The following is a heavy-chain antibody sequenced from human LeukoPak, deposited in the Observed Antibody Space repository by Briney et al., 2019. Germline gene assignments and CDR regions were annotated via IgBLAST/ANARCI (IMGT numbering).Heavy chain of an antibody. Sequence: PGGSLRLSCVASGLSFTTKAMHWVRQAPGEGLEWISYISLDGKNESYADSVRGRFTISRDNSRNTVYLQRNSLRPEDTAVYYCAAHLGSGWHLDYWGQGIRVTVSP. CDR3: AAHLGSGWHLDY. CDR2: ISLDGKNE. J-gene: IGHJ4*02. CDR1: GLSFTTKA. V-gene: IGHV3-30*04. D-gene: IGHD6-19*01.